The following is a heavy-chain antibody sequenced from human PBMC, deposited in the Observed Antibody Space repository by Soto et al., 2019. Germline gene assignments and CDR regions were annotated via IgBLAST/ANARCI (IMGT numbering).Heavy chain of an antibody. D-gene: IGHD1-1*01. CDR3: ARDNTVSWRERHVDY. Sequence: QVQLVQSGAEVKKPGASVKVSCKASGYTFTTYDINWVRQAPGQGLEWMGWISAYNGKTNYAQKLQGRVTITRDTSTRSAYMELRSLRSDATAVYYCARDNTVSWRERHVDYLGQGTLVTVSS. V-gene: IGHV1-18*01. J-gene: IGHJ4*02. CDR1: GYTFTTYD. CDR2: ISAYNGKT.